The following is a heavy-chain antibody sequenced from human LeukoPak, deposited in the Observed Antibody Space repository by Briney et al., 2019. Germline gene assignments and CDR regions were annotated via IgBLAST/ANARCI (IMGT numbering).Heavy chain of an antibody. Sequence: PSETLSLTCTVSGGSISSYYSSWIRQPAGKGLEWIGRIYTSGSTNYNPSLMSQVIMSVDTSKNQFSLKLSSVAAADTAVYYCGRADSSGLGFDYWGQGTLVTVSS. CDR1: GGSISSYY. J-gene: IGHJ4*02. CDR3: GRADSSGLGFDY. V-gene: IGHV4-4*07. CDR2: IYTSGST. D-gene: IGHD3-22*01.